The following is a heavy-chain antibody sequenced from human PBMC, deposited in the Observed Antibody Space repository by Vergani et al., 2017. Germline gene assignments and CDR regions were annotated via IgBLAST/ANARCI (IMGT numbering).Heavy chain of an antibody. CDR2: ISYDGNKK. J-gene: IGHJ6*03. Sequence: QVQLVESGGGEVQPGRSLRLSCSAAGFPFSDYGVHWVRQAPGKGLEWVSVISYDGNKKNYAASVKGRFTISRDNSKNTLYLEMNALRAEDTAVYYCERDFLTRVTTLDYYYMGVWGKGTTVTVSS. CDR3: ERDFLTRVTTLDYYYMGV. CDR1: GFPFSDYG. V-gene: IGHV3-30*03. D-gene: IGHD1-1*01.